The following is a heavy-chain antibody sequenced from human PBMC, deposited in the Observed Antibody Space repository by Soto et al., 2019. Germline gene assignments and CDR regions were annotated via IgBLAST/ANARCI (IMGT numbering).Heavy chain of an antibody. CDR3: AKGVASSGWSGETYYFDY. Sequence: GESLKISCAASGFTFSSYCMHWVRQAPGKGLEWVAVISYDGSNKYYADSVKGRFTISRDNSKNTLYLQRNSLRAEDTAGYYCAKGVASSGWSGETYYFDYWGQGTLVTVSS. D-gene: IGHD6-19*01. J-gene: IGHJ4*02. V-gene: IGHV3-30*18. CDR2: ISYDGSNK. CDR1: GFTFSSYC.